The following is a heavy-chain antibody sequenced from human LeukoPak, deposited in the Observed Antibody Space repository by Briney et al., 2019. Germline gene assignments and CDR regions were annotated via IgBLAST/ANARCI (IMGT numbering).Heavy chain of an antibody. D-gene: IGHD3-3*01. CDR1: GYTFTSYA. CDR2: INTNTGNP. J-gene: IGHJ3*02. V-gene: IGHV7-4-1*02. CDR3: ARALYYDFWSGYYTGLGTDAFDI. Sequence: ASVKVSCKASGYTFTSYAMNWVRQAPGQGLEWMGWINTNTGNPTYAQGFTGRFVFSLDTSVSTAYLQISSLKAEDTAVYYCARALYYDFWSGYYTGLGTDAFDIWGQGTMVTVSS.